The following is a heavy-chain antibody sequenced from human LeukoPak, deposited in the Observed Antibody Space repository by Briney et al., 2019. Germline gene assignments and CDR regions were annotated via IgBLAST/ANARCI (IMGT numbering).Heavy chain of an antibody. CDR1: GFTFSSYS. CDR3: ARDLVVVGSSFSYGMDV. V-gene: IGHV3-7*01. CDR2: INQDGSDK. Sequence: GGSLRLSCAASGFTFSSYSMNWVRQAPGKGLEWVANINQDGSDKYSVDSVKGRFTISRDNAKNSLYLEMNSLRADDTAVYYCARDLVVVGSSFSYGMDVWGQGTLVTVSS. D-gene: IGHD2-15*01. J-gene: IGHJ1*01.